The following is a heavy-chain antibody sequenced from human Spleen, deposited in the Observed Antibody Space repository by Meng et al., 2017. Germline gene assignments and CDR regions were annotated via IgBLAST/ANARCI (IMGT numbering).Heavy chain of an antibody. V-gene: IGHV1-3*01. Sequence: QVQLVQSGSELKKPGASVKVSCKASGYTVTSYAMHWVRQAPGQSLEWMGWITHGSGNTKSSQKFQGRLTITTDTSASTAYMELSTLRSEDTAVYYCARDFTSGSSGDPWGQGTLVTVSS. CDR2: ITHGSGNT. D-gene: IGHD6-19*01. CDR3: ARDFTSGSSGDP. CDR1: GYTVTSYA. J-gene: IGHJ5*02.